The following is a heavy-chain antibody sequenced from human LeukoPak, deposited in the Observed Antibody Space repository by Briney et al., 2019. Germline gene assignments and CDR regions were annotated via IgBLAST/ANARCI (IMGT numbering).Heavy chain of an antibody. J-gene: IGHJ6*03. CDR3: VKALGNVDTAMLYYYYYMDV. D-gene: IGHD5-18*01. CDR2: ISSSSSYI. V-gene: IGHV3-21*01. Sequence: PGGSLRLSCAASGFTFSSYSMNWVRQAPGKGLEWVSSISSSSSYIYYADSVKGRFTISRDNAKNSLYLQMNSLRGEDTAVYYCVKALGNVDTAMLYYYYYMDVWGKGTTVTISS. CDR1: GFTFSSYS.